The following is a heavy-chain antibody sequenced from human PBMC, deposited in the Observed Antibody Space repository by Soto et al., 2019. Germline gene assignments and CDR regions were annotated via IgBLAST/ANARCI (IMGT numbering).Heavy chain of an antibody. J-gene: IGHJ4*02. D-gene: IGHD4-4*01. CDR2: IRPDGSET. V-gene: IGHV3-7*03. CDR1: VFTFTDFY. CDR3: AGWGGHDYNY. Sequence: EVQLVQSGGGLVQPGGSLRLSCVGSVFTFTDFYMNWVRQAPGKGLEWVANIRPDGSETNYVESVKGRFTTSRDNAKNSLFLQMNSLRADDTAVYYCAGWGGHDYNYWGQGILVTVYS.